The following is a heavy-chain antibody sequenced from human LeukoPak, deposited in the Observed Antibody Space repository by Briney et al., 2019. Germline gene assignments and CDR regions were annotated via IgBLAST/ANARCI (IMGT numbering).Heavy chain of an antibody. CDR2: INPNGGDT. D-gene: IGHD2-8*01. Sequence: ASVKVSCKASGYTFTSYYMHWVRQAPGQGLEWMGWINPNGGDTNYAQKFQGRVTMTRDTSISTAYMELSRLRSDDTAVFYCARGRVVAGEMVYYYGMDVWGQGSTVAV. J-gene: IGHJ6*02. CDR1: GYTFTSYY. CDR3: ARGRVVAGEMVYYYGMDV. V-gene: IGHV1-2*02.